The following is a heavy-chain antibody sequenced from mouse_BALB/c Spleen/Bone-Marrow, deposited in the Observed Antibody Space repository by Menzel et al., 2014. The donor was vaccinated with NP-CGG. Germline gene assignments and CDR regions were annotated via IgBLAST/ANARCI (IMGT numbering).Heavy chain of an antibody. CDR1: GYAFTNYL. Sequence: QAQLQKSGAELVRPGTSVKVSCKASGYAFTNYLIEWVKQRPGQGLEWIGAINPGSGGTNYNEKFRGKATLTVDKSSSTAYMQLSSLTSEDSAVYYCARRNGDYWGQGTTLTVSS. CDR2: INPGSGGT. J-gene: IGHJ2*01. V-gene: IGHV1-54*01. CDR3: ARRNGDY.